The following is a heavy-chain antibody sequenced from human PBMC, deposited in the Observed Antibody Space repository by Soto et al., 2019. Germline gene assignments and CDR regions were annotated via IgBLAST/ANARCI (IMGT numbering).Heavy chain of an antibody. V-gene: IGHV4-34*01. CDR3: AGGSEMATNGENWFDP. D-gene: IGHD5-12*01. CDR2: INHSGST. J-gene: IGHJ5*02. CDR1: GGTFSAYY. Sequence: SETLSLTCAVYGGTFSAYYWSWIRQPPGKGLEWIGQINHSGSTDYTPSLKSRVTMSVDTSKNQFSLKLSSVTAADTAVYYCAGGSEMATNGENWFDPWGQGTLVTVSS.